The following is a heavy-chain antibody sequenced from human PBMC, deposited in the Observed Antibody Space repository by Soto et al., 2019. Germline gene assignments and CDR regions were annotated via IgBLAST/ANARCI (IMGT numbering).Heavy chain of an antibody. CDR3: AHCRIFGGYMYYFDS. V-gene: IGHV2-5*02. CDR1: GFSLSTSRVG. J-gene: IGHJ4*02. D-gene: IGHD5-12*01. Sequence: QITLKQSGPTLVKPTQTLTLTCTFSGFSLSTSRVGVGWIRQPPGKALERLALIYWDDDKRYSPSLNTRLTTTKDTSKNQVVLTTTDMDPVGTAPYHCAHCRIFGGYMYYFDSLGQGTPGTVS. CDR2: IYWDDDK.